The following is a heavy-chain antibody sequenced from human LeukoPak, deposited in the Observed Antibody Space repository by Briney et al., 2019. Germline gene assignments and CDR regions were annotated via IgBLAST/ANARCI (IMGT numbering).Heavy chain of an antibody. J-gene: IGHJ4*02. CDR2: IIPIFGTA. D-gene: IGHD3-22*01. CDR3: ARPSNNYYDSSGYYSMGY. CDR1: GGTFSSYA. V-gene: IGHV1-69*13. Sequence: SVTVSCKASGGTFSSYAISWVRQAPGQGLEWMGGIIPIFGTANYAQKFQGRVTITADESTSTAYMELSSLRSEGTAVYYCARPSNNYYDSSGYYSMGYWGQGTLVTVSS.